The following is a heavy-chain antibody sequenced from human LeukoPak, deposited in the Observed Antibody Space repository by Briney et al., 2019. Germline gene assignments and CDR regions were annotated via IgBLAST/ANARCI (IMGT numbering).Heavy chain of an antibody. CDR1: GYTLTELS. V-gene: IGHV1-24*01. Sequence: ASVKVSCKVSGYTLTELSMFWVRQAPGKGLEWMGSFDPEDGKTVYAQKFQGRVTMTEDTSTDTAYTELSSLRSEDTAVYYCATGYLVTAGLMDVWGQGTTVTASS. J-gene: IGHJ6*02. D-gene: IGHD6-13*01. CDR2: FDPEDGKT. CDR3: ATGYLVTAGLMDV.